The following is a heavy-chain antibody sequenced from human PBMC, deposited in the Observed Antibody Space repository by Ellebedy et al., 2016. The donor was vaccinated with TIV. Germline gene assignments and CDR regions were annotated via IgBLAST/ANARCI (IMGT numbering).Heavy chain of an antibody. CDR1: GFSFSSYW. CDR3: ATDGSYGDYRSPTHAFEM. V-gene: IGHV3-7*01. D-gene: IGHD4-17*01. J-gene: IGHJ3*02. Sequence: PGGSLRLSCAASGFSFSSYWMSWVRQAPGKGLEWVANIRQDGNDKYYVDSVKGRFTISRDNAKNSLYLQMNSLRAEDKAVYYCATDGSYGDYRSPTHAFEMWGQGTMVTVSS. CDR2: IRQDGNDK.